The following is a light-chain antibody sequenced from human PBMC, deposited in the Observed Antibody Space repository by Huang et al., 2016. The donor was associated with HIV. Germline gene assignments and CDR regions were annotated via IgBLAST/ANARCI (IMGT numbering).Light chain of an antibody. J-gene: IGKJ3*01. CDR3: QVYGTSPPGP. Sequence: EIVLTQSPGTLSLSPGERATLSCRASQSVSGSYLAWYQQKPGQAPRLLIYGASSRATGIPDRSSGSGSGTDFTLTITRLEPEDFALYYCQVYGTSPPGPFGPGATVHIK. V-gene: IGKV3-20*01. CDR1: QSVSGSY. CDR2: GAS.